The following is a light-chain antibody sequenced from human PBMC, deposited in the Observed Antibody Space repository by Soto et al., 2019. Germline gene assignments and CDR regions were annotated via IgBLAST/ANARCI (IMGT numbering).Light chain of an antibody. CDR2: WAS. CDR3: QHYYSSSLT. CDR1: PSALYSSNNKNH. J-gene: IGKJ4*01. V-gene: IGKV4-1*01. Sequence: DIVMTQSPESLAVSLGERATINCKSSPSALYSSNNKNHLAGYPQKPGQPTKLLIYWASTRQSGVPERFSGSGSATDFTITNSSLHDEDMAVYYCQHYYSSSLTFGGRTKVEIK.